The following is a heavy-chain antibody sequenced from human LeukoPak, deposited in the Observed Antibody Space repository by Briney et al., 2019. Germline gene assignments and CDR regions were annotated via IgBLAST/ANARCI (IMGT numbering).Heavy chain of an antibody. Sequence: GGSLRLSCAASGFTFSSYGMSSVRQAPGKGLEWVSAISGNGGSTYYADSVKGRFTISRDNSKNTLYLQMNSLRAEDTAVYYCAREPPYYYGSGRLTAPDCWGQGTLVTVSS. CDR3: AREPPYYYGSGRLTAPDC. CDR2: ISGNGGST. D-gene: IGHD3-10*01. J-gene: IGHJ4*02. V-gene: IGHV3-23*01. CDR1: GFTFSSYG.